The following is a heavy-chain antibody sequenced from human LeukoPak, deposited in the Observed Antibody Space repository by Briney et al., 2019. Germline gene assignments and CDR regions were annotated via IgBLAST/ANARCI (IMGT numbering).Heavy chain of an antibody. J-gene: IGHJ4*02. CDR1: GGSISSGNYY. D-gene: IGHD2-2*01. Sequence: PSQTLSLTCTVSGGSISSGNYYWSWIRQPPGKGLEWIGSIYHSGSTYYNPSLKSRVTISVDASKNQFSLKLSSVTAADTAVYYCARRALSKGFDYWGQGTLVTVSS. CDR2: IYHSGST. V-gene: IGHV4-39*07. CDR3: ARRALSKGFDY.